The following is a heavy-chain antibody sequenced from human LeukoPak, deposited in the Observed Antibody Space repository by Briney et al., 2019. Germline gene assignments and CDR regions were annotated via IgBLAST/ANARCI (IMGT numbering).Heavy chain of an antibody. CDR3: ARDWLWYYYDSSGSQRADAFDI. D-gene: IGHD3-22*01. Sequence: GGSLRLSCAASGFTLSNYEMNWVRQAPGKGLEWLSYISRSGSPIYYADSVKGRFTISRDNAKNSLYLQMNSLRAEDTAVYYCARDWLWYYYDSSGSQRADAFDIWGQGTMVTVSS. J-gene: IGHJ3*02. CDR2: ISRSGSPI. CDR1: GFTLSNYE. V-gene: IGHV3-48*03.